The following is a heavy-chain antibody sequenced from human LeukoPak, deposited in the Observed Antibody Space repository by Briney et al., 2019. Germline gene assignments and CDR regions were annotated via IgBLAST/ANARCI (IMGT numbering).Heavy chain of an antibody. CDR2: TKQDGSEK. Sequence: PGGSLRLSCAASGFTFSSYGMHWVRQAPGKGLEWVANTKQDGSEKYYVDSVKGRFTISRDNAKNSLYLQMNSLRVEDTAVYYCARGFDSRFFNDWGQGTLVTVSS. J-gene: IGHJ4*02. V-gene: IGHV3-7*01. D-gene: IGHD3-22*01. CDR3: ARGFDSRFFND. CDR1: GFTFSSYG.